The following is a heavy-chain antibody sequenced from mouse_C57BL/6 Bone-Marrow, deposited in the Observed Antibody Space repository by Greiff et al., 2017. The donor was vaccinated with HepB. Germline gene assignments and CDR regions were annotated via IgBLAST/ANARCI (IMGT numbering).Heavy chain of an antibody. CDR3: ARARSYYGFAY. D-gene: IGHD1-1*01. CDR2: IDPSDSYT. V-gene: IGHV1-50*01. Sequence: QVQLQQPGAELVKPGASVKLSCKASGYTFTSYWMQWVKQRPGQGLEWIGEIDPSDSYTNYNQKFKGKATLTVDTSSSTAYMQLSSLTSEDSAVYYCARARSYYGFAYWGQGTLVTVSA. CDR1: GYTFTSYW. J-gene: IGHJ3*01.